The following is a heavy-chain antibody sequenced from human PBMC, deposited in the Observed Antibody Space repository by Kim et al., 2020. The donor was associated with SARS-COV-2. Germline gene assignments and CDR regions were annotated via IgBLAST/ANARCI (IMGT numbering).Heavy chain of an antibody. D-gene: IGHD3-10*01. Sequence: GSTNYPEAVKGRVTITRDNAKNALYQQKNGLSAEERAVYYCAKVSGEFDYWGQGTLGTVSS. CDR3: AKVSGEFDY. V-gene: IGHV3-23*01. J-gene: IGHJ4*02. CDR2: GST.